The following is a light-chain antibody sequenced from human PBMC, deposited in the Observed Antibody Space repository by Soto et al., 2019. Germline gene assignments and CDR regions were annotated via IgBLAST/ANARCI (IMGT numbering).Light chain of an antibody. V-gene: IGKV3-15*01. CDR3: QQYNNWPRT. Sequence: IGMTQSPATLSVSPGERATLSCRASQSVRNYLAWYQQRPGQAPRLLIFGASTRATDIPARFSGSGSGTEFTLTISSLQSEDFAVYYCQQYNNWPRTFGQGTKV. CDR2: GAS. J-gene: IGKJ1*01. CDR1: QSVRNY.